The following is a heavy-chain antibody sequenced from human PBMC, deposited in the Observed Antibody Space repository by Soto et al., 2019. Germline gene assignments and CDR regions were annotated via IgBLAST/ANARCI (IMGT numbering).Heavy chain of an antibody. CDR2: LSGSGVNT. J-gene: IGHJ4*02. CDR3: TREGDGSGFFSDF. Sequence: GGSLRLSCAASGFTFSTYSMNWVRQAPGKGLEWVSSLSGSGVNTYYADSVKGRFTISRDNAKNSLYLLMNSLRAEDTAVYYCTREGDGSGFFSDFWGQGALVTVSS. D-gene: IGHD3-22*01. V-gene: IGHV3-21*01. CDR1: GFTFSTYS.